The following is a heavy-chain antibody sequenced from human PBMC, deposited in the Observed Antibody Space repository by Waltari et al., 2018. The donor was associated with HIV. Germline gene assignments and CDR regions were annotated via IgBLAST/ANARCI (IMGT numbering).Heavy chain of an antibody. CDR3: ARDPRSSGYYGMDV. J-gene: IGHJ6*02. V-gene: IGHV3-53*01. CDR1: GFTISSNY. CDR2: IYSGGSR. D-gene: IGHD1-26*01. Sequence: EVQLVASGGGLIEPGGSLRVSCAASGFTISSNYMSWVRQAPGKGLEVVSVIYSGGSRYYADSVKGRFIISRDNSKNTVSLHMNSLRAEDTAVYYCARDPRSSGYYGMDVWGQGIKVTVSS.